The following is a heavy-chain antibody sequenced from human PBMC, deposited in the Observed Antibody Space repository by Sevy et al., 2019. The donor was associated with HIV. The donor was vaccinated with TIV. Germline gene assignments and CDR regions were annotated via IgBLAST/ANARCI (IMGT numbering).Heavy chain of an antibody. CDR3: ARELDGDYPVDAFDI. D-gene: IGHD4-17*01. Sequence: GGSLRLSCAASGFTFSSYWMSWVRQAPGKGLEWVANIKQDGSEKYYVDSVKGRFTISRDNAKNSLYLQMNSLRAEDTAVYYCARELDGDYPVDAFDIWGQGTMVTVSS. CDR1: GFTFSSYW. CDR2: IKQDGSEK. J-gene: IGHJ3*02. V-gene: IGHV3-7*01.